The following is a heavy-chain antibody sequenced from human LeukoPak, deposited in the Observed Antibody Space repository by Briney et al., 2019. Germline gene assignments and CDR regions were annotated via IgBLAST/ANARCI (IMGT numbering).Heavy chain of an antibody. V-gene: IGHV3-33*06. D-gene: IGHD6-19*01. J-gene: IGHJ5*01. Sequence: GGSLRLSCAASGFTFSSYGMHSVRQAPGKGLEWVAVIWYDGSNKYYADSVKGRFTISRENSKNTLYLQMKSLRAEDTAVYYGAKGPYSSGWYDYWGHGTLVTASP. CDR2: IWYDGSNK. CDR3: AKGPYSSGWYDY. CDR1: GFTFSSYG.